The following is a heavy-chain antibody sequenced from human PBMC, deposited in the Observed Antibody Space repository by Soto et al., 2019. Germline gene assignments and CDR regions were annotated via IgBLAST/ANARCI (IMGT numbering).Heavy chain of an antibody. CDR2: IYYSGST. CDR1: GGSISSSSYY. Sequence: SETLSLTCTVSGGSISSSSYYWGWIRQPPGKGLEWIGSIYYSGSTYYNPSLKSRVTISVDTSKNQFSLKLSSVTAADTAVYYCARHFWDIVVVVDANPPAYYFDYWGQGTLVTVSS. J-gene: IGHJ4*02. D-gene: IGHD2-15*01. V-gene: IGHV4-39*01. CDR3: ARHFWDIVVVVDANPPAYYFDY.